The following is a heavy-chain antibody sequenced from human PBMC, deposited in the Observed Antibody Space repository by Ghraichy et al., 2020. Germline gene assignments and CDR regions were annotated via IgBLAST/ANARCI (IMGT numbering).Heavy chain of an antibody. CDR1: GFTVSSNY. V-gene: IGHV3-53*01. J-gene: IGHJ3*02. CDR2: IYSGDNT. Sequence: GESLNISCAASGFTVSSNYMSWVRQAPGKGLEWVSVIYSGDNTYYADSVKGRFTISRDNSKNTLYLQMKSLRADDTAVYYCARDASGLVPAFTDAFDIWGQGTLVTVSS. D-gene: IGHD2-2*01. CDR3: ARDASGLVPAFTDAFDI.